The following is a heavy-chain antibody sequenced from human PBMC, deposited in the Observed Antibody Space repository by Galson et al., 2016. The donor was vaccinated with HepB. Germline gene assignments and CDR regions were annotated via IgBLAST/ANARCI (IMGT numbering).Heavy chain of an antibody. J-gene: IGHJ4*02. Sequence: SETLSLTCTVSGAPISSHYWNWIRQPPGKGLEWFGYVHYSGSTNYNSSLKSRVTISVDTSQNQFSLMLNSLIAADTAIYYCAQGVKTVSYFESWGPGTLVAVSS. CDR2: VHYSGST. CDR1: GAPISSHY. CDR3: AQGVKTVSYFES. D-gene: IGHD2-8*01. V-gene: IGHV4-59*11.